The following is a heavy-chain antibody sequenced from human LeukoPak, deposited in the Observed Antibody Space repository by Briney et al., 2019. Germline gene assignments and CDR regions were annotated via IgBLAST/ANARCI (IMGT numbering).Heavy chain of an antibody. J-gene: IGHJ4*02. CDR1: GYSFTSYW. D-gene: IGHD2-15*01. Sequence: GESLKISCKGSGYSFTSYWIGRVRQMPGKGLEWMGIIYPGDSDTRYSPSFQGQVTISADKSINTAYLQWNSLKASDTAIYYCARFVGACSGGSCYSDYWGQGTLVTVSS. CDR3: ARFVGACSGGSCYSDY. CDR2: IYPGDSDT. V-gene: IGHV5-51*01.